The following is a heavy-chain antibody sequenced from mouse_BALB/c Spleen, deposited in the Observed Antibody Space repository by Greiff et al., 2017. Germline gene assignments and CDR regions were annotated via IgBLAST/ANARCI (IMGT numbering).Heavy chain of an antibody. J-gene: IGHJ2*01. V-gene: IGHV3-2*02. D-gene: IGHD1-1*01. Sequence: VQLQQSGPGLVKPSQSLSLTCTVTGYSITSDYAWNWIRQFPGNKLEWMGYISYSGSTSYNPSLKSRISITRDTSKNQFFLQLNSVTTEDTATYYCARSGYYGSSLYFDYWGQGTTLTVSS. CDR1: GYSITSDYA. CDR2: ISYSGST. CDR3: ARSGYYGSSLYFDY.